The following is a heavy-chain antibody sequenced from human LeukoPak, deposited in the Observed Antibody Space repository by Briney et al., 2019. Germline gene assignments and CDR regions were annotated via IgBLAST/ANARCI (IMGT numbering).Heavy chain of an antibody. Sequence: SETLSLTCTVSGGSISSGDYYWSWIRQPPGKGLEWIGYIYYSGSTYYNPSLKSRVTISVDTSKNQFSLKLSSVTAADTAVYYCARHGSSIAARGAFDYWGQGTLVTVSS. CDR3: ARHGSSIAARGAFDY. J-gene: IGHJ4*02. CDR2: IYYSGST. CDR1: GGSISSGDYY. D-gene: IGHD6-6*01. V-gene: IGHV4-30-4*08.